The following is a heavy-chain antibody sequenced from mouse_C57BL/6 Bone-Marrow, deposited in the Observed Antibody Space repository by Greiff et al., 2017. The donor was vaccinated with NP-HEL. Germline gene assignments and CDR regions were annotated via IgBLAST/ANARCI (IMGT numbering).Heavy chain of an antibody. V-gene: IGHV1-63*01. J-gene: IGHJ1*03. CDR1: GYTFTNYW. CDR2: IYPGGGYT. CDR3: ARVGDYDGWYFDV. Sequence: QVQLKESGAELVRPGTSVKMSCKASGYTFTNYWIGWAKQRPGHGLEWIGDIYPGGGYTNYNEKFKGKATLTADKSSSTAYMQFSSLTSEDSAIYYCARVGDYDGWYFDVWGTGTTVTVSS. D-gene: IGHD2-4*01.